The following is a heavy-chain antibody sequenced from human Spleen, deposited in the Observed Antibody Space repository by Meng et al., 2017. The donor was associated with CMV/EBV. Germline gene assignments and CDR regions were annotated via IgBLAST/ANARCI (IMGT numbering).Heavy chain of an antibody. CDR1: GFTFSTYA. D-gene: IGHD3-3*01. V-gene: IGHV3-21*01. Sequence: GESLKISCEASGFTFSTYAMSWVRQAPGKGLEWVSSISSTSTYIYYADSVRGRFTISRDNAKNSLYLEMDSLRAEDTAVYYCVRDLPPYYDFWSGYLDLWGQGTLVTVSS. CDR3: VRDLPPYYDFWSGYLDL. CDR2: ISSTSTYI. J-gene: IGHJ5*02.